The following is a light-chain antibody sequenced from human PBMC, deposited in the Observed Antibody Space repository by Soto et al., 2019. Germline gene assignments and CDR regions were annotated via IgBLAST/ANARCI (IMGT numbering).Light chain of an antibody. CDR1: QSVSSGY. Sequence: ETVLTQSPSTLSLSPGERATLSCRASQSVSSGYLAWYQQKPGQAPRLLIYGASSRATGIPDRFSGSGSGTDFTLTISRLEPEDFAVYHCQQYGRSWTFGQGTKVDI. CDR2: GAS. CDR3: QQYGRSWT. J-gene: IGKJ1*01. V-gene: IGKV3-20*01.